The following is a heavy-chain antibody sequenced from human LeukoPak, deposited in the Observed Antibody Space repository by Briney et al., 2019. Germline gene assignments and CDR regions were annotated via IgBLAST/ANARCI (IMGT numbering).Heavy chain of an antibody. J-gene: IGHJ4*02. V-gene: IGHV4-4*07. CDR2: IYTSGST. CDR3: ARGSWWEPTSMFDY. D-gene: IGHD1-26*01. CDR1: GGSISSYY. Sequence: SETLSLTCTVSGGSISSYYWSWIRQPAGKGLVCIGRIYTSGSTNYNPSLKSRVTMSVDTSKNQFSLKLSSVTAADTAVYYCARGSWWEPTSMFDYWGQGTLVTVSS.